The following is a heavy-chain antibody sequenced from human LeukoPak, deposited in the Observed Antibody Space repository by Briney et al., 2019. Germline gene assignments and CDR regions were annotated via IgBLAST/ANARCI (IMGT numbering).Heavy chain of an antibody. D-gene: IGHD6-13*01. V-gene: IGHV4-30-2*01. CDR2: IYHSGST. CDR3: ARVGPQQLGYFDY. Sequence: SETLPLTCTVSGGSISSGGYYWSWLRQPPGKGLEWIGYIYHSGSTSYNPSLKSRLTISVDRSKNQFSLKLSSVTAADTAVYYRARVGPQQLGYFDYWGQGTLVTVSS. CDR1: GGSISSGGYY. J-gene: IGHJ4*02.